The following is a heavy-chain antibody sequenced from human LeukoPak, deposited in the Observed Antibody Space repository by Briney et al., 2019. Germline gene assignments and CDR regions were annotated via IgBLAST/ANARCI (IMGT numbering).Heavy chain of an antibody. CDR1: GFTVSDNY. V-gene: IGHV3-66*01. CDR3: ARDRDYGGILYFDY. Sequence: PGGSLRLSCAASGFTVSDNYMSWVRQAPGKGLEWVSLIYSDGRIYYADSVKGRFTISRDNSKNAVYLQMNSLRAEDTAVYYCARDRDYGGILYFDYWGQGALVTVSS. D-gene: IGHD4-23*01. CDR2: IYSDGRI. J-gene: IGHJ4*02.